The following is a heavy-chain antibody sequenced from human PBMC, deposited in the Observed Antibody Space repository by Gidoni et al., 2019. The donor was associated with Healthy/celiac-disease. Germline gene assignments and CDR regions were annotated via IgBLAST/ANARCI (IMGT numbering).Heavy chain of an antibody. CDR2: TRNKANSDTT. D-gene: IGHD1-20*01. J-gene: IGHJ6*02. V-gene: IGHV3-72*01. Sequence: EVQLVESGGGLVQPGGSLRPSCAAAGFTFSDHYMDWVRQAPGKGLEWVGRTRNKANSDTTEYAASVKGRFTSSRDDSKNSLYLQMNSLKTEDTAVYYCARGGNWNYYGMDVWGQGTTVTVSS. CDR3: ARGGNWNYYGMDV. CDR1: GFTFSDHY.